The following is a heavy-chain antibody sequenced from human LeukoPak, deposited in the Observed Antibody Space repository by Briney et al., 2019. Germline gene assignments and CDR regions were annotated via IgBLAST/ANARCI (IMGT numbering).Heavy chain of an antibody. Sequence: GGSLRLSCAASGLTFSSYCMHWVRQAPGKGLEWVAVISYDGSNKYYADSVKGGFTISRDNYKRTLYLQMNSVRDEDTAVYYCAKDVTWCGQFQNYYYGMDVWGQGTTVTVSS. J-gene: IGHJ6*02. CDR2: ISYDGSNK. CDR3: AKDVTWCGQFQNYYYGMDV. D-gene: IGHD3-10*01. V-gene: IGHV3-30*18. CDR1: GLTFSSYC.